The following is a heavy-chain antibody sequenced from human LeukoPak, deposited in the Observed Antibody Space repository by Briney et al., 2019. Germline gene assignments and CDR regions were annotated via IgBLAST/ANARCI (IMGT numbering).Heavy chain of an antibody. CDR3: ARTYNYGGNSDY. J-gene: IGHJ4*02. V-gene: IGHV3-66*01. CDR1: GFTFSSYG. D-gene: IGHD4-23*01. CDR2: IYSGGST. Sequence: GGSLRLSCAASGFTFSSYGMHWVRQAPGKGLEWVSVIYSGGSTYYADSVKGRFTISRDNSKNTLYLQMNSLRAEDTAVYYCARTYNYGGNSDYWGQGTLVTVSS.